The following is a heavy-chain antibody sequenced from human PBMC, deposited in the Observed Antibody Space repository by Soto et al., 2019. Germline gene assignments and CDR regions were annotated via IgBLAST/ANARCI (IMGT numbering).Heavy chain of an antibody. Sequence: GGSLRLSCAASGFSFSTHYMNWVRQTPGKGLEWVAVIWFDGSNKFYADSVKGRFTISRDNSKNTVSLQMNSLRDEDSAAYYCATTGPYWGQGTLVTVSS. V-gene: IGHV3-33*08. J-gene: IGHJ1*01. CDR3: ATTGPY. CDR2: IWFDGSNK. CDR1: GFSFSTHY.